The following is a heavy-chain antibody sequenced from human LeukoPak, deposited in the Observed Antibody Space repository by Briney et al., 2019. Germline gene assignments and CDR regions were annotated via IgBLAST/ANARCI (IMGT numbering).Heavy chain of an antibody. Sequence: GSLRLSCAASGFSFSNAWMSWVRQAPGKGLEWVGQIKSKTDGGTTGDAAPVKGRFTISRDDSKKTRYLQMNSLKTEDTAVYYCSTDPNSGYDALTDSCTGVFWGQGTLVTVSS. CDR2: IKSKTDGGTT. CDR1: GFSFSNAW. D-gene: IGHD3-9*01. V-gene: IGHV3-15*01. CDR3: STDPNSGYDALTDSCTGVF. J-gene: IGHJ4*02.